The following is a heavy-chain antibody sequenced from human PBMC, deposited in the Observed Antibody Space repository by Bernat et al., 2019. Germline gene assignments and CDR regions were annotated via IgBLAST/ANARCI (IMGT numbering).Heavy chain of an antibody. V-gene: IGHV3-33*01. J-gene: IGHJ4*02. D-gene: IGHD3-10*01. CDR3: VRALGVQSGYFDY. Sequence: QVQLVESGGGVVQPGRSLRLSCTASGFAFSDYGMHWVRQAPGKGLEWVSVIWYDGSIQYYADSVKGRFTISRDNSKNTVYLQMNSLRAEDTAVYYCVRALGVQSGYFDYWGQGTLVTVSS. CDR1: GFAFSDYG. CDR2: IWYDGSIQ.